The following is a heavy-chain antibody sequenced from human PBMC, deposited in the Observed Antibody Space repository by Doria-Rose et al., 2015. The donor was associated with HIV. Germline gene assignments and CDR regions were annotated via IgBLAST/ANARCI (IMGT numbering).Heavy chain of an antibody. D-gene: IGHD1-26*01. J-gene: IGHJ4*02. V-gene: IGHV4-31*03. Sequence: QVRLQESGPGMVKPSQTLSLTCTVSGGSISSGGYYWTWIRQHPGKGLEWIGYIYYSGSTYYNPSLKSRVTISVDTSKNQFSLKLSSVTAADTAVYYCARDSGSYNFDYWGQGTLVTVSS. CDR2: IYYSGST. CDR1: GGSISSGGYY. CDR3: ARDSGSYNFDY.